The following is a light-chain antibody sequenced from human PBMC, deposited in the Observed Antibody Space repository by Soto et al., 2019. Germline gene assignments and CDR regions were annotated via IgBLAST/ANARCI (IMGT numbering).Light chain of an antibody. CDR1: QNINSW. CDR2: DTF. V-gene: IGKV1-5*01. CDR3: QQYNSFWT. J-gene: IGKJ1*01. Sequence: DIQMTQSPSTLSASVGDRVTITCRASQNINSWLAWYQQKPGKAPKLLIYDTFYLESGVPSRFSGSGSGTEFTLTISSLQPDDLATYYCQQYNSFWTFGQGTKVEI.